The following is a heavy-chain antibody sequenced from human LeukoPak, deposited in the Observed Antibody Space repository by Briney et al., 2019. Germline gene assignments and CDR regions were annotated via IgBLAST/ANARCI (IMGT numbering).Heavy chain of an antibody. D-gene: IGHD1-26*01. V-gene: IGHV3-21*01. J-gene: IGHJ3*02. CDR3: ARDQVGRDAFDI. Sequence: GGSLRLSCAASGFTFSSYSMNWVRQAPGKGLEWVSSISSSSSYIYYADSVKGRFTISRDNAKNSLYLQMNSLRAEDTAVYYCARDQVGRDAFDIWGQGTMVTVSS. CDR2: ISSSSSYI. CDR1: GFTFSSYS.